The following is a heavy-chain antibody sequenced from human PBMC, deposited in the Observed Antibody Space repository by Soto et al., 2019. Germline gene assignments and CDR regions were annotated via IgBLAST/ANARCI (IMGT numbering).Heavy chain of an antibody. CDR3: XXXXXXXXXXXXWFDP. CDR1: GGSISSSSYY. Sequence: QLQLQESGPGLVKPSETLSLTCTVSGGSISSSSYYWGWIXQPPGKGLEWIGSIYYSGSTYYNPSLKSRXXXXXXXXXXXXXXXXXXXXXXXXXXXXXXXXXXXXXXXXXWFDPWGQGTLVTVSS. CDR2: IYYSGST. V-gene: IGHV4-39*01. J-gene: IGHJ5*02.